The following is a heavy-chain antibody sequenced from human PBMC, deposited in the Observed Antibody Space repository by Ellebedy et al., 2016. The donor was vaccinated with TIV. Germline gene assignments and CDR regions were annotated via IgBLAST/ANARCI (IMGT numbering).Heavy chain of an antibody. CDR1: GFTFSSYA. CDR2: ISGSGDST. J-gene: IGHJ4*02. Sequence: GESLKISXAASGFTFSSYAMSWVRQAPGKGLEWVSAISGSGDSTYYADSVKGRFTISRDNSKNTVFLQMNSLRAEDTAVYYCGKDRILDGYNDHWGQGTLVTVSS. CDR3: GKDRILDGYNDH. V-gene: IGHV3-23*01. D-gene: IGHD5-24*01.